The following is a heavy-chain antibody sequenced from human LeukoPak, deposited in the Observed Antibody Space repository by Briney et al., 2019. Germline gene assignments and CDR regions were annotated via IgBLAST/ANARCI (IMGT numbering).Heavy chain of an antibody. V-gene: IGHV3-66*01. CDR3: ARDPYGSGSYYTVGD. CDR1: GFTVSNNY. Sequence: GGSLRLSCAASGFTVSNNYMSWVRQAPGKGLEWVSLISSAGTTRYADSVKGRFTISRDNSKNTLYLQMNSLRAEDTAVYYCARDPYGSGSYYTVGDWGQGTLVTVSS. D-gene: IGHD3-10*01. CDR2: ISSAGTT. J-gene: IGHJ4*02.